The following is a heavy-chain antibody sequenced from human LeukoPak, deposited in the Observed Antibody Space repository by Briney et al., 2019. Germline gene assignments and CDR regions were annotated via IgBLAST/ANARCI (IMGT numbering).Heavy chain of an antibody. CDR3: AKDCGVLGCYFDY. D-gene: IGHD2-8*02. CDR1: GFTFDDYA. Sequence: PGRSLRLSCAASGFTFDDYAMHWVRQAPGKGLEWVSGISWNSGSIGYADSVKGRFTISRDNAKNSLYLQMNSLRAEDTALYYCAKDCGVLGCYFDYWGQGTLVTVSS. J-gene: IGHJ4*02. CDR2: ISWNSGSI. V-gene: IGHV3-9*01.